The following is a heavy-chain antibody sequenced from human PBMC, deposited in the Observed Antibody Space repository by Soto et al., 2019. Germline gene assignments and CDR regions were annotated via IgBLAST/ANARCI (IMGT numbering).Heavy chain of an antibody. CDR2: IRSSGTTI. Sequence: PGGSLRLSCAASGFTFSDYYMNWIRQAPGKGLEWVSYIRSSGTTIYYADSVKGRFTISRDNAKNSLFLQMNSLRAEDTALYYCARGHSIFYGMDVWGQGTTVTVSS. V-gene: IGHV3-11*01. CDR1: GFTFSDYY. J-gene: IGHJ6*02. D-gene: IGHD2-21*01. CDR3: ARGHSIFYGMDV.